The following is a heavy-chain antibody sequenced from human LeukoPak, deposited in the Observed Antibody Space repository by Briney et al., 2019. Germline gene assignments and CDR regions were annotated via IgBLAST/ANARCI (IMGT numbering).Heavy chain of an antibody. CDR2: IRSKAYGGTT. V-gene: IGHV3-49*04. CDR1: GFTFGDYA. J-gene: IGHJ6*03. Sequence: GGSLRLSCTASGFTFGDYAMSWVRQAPGKGLEWVGFIRSKAYGGTTEYAASVKGRFTISRDDSKSIAYLQMNSLKTEDTAVYYCTRDEPLVATMPPFYYYYYYMDVWGKGTTVTISS. D-gene: IGHD5-12*01. CDR3: TRDEPLVATMPPFYYYYYYMDV.